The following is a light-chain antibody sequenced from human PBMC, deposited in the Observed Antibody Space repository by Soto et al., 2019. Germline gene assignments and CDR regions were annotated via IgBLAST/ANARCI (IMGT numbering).Light chain of an antibody. CDR3: CSYAGTSTVL. Sequence: QSALTQPASVSGSPGQSITISRTGTSSDVGSYDLVSWYQQHPGKAPKLMIYEVSQRPSGVSDRFSGSKSGNTASLTISGLQAEDEAEYHCCSYAGTSTVLFGGGTKVTVL. CDR1: SSDVGSYDL. V-gene: IGLV2-23*02. J-gene: IGLJ3*02. CDR2: EVS.